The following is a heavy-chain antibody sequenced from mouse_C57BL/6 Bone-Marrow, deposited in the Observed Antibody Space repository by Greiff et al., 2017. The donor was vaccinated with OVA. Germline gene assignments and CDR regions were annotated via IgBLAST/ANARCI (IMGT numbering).Heavy chain of an antibody. CDR2: INPSTGGT. CDR1: GYSFTGYY. CDR3: ARPYDGAWFAY. J-gene: IGHJ3*01. Sequence: EVQLQQSGPELVKPGASVKISCKASGYSFTGYYMNWVKQSPEKSLEWIGEINPSTGGTTYNQKFKAKATLTVDKSSSTAYMQLKSLTSEDSAVYYCARPYDGAWFAYWGQGTLVTVSA. D-gene: IGHD2-12*01. V-gene: IGHV1-42*01.